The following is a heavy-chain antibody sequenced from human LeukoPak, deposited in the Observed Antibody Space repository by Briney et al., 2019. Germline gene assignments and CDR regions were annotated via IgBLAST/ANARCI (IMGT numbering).Heavy chain of an antibody. V-gene: IGHV3-53*01. J-gene: IGHJ4*02. Sequence: GGSLRLSCAASGVTVSSHYMNWVRRAPGKGLEWVSVIYGVDGTSYADSVKGRFTISRDNSKNTAYLQMNSLRAEDTAVYYCASVLVYWGQRTLVSVSS. CDR2: IYGVDGT. CDR1: GVTVSSHY. D-gene: IGHD2-8*02. CDR3: ASVLVY.